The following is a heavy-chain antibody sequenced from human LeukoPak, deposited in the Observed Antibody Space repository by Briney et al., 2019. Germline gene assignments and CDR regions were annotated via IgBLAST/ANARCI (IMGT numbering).Heavy chain of an antibody. CDR1: GGSISSDY. CDR2: IYYTGST. V-gene: IGHV4-59*12. Sequence: SETLSLTCTVSGGSISSDYWSWIRQPPGKGLEWIGYIYYTGSTKYNPSLKSRVTISVERSKNHFSLKLSSLTVADTARYYCARVYSSTHNWFDTWGQGIQVTVSS. CDR3: ARVYSSTHNWFDT. D-gene: IGHD6-19*01. J-gene: IGHJ5*02.